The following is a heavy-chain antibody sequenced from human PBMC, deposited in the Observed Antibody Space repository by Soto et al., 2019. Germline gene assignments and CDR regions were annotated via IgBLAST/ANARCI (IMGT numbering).Heavy chain of an antibody. CDR1: RFTFSSYA. Sequence: EVQLLESGGGLVQPGGSLRLSCAASRFTFSSYAMCWVRQAPGKGLEWVSSISGSGGSTYYADSVKGRFTISRDNSKNTLDLQMNSLRAEATAVYYCAKDGYSITRNKPLDYWGQGTLVTVSS. CDR2: ISGSGGST. CDR3: AKDGYSITRNKPLDY. J-gene: IGHJ4*02. V-gene: IGHV3-23*01. D-gene: IGHD2-2*01.